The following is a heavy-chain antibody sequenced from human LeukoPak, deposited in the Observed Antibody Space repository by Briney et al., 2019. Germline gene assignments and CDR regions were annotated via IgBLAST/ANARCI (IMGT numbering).Heavy chain of an antibody. J-gene: IGHJ5*02. V-gene: IGHV4-31*03. CDR3: AGEGQYYYDSSGYVFDP. CDR1: GGSISSGGYY. CDR2: IYYSGST. Sequence: PSETLSLTCTVSGGSISSGGYYWSWIRQHPGKGLEWIGYIYYSGSTYYNPSLKSRVTISVDTSKNQFSLKLSSVTAADTAVYYCAGEGQYYYDSSGYVFDPWGQGTLVTVSS. D-gene: IGHD3-22*01.